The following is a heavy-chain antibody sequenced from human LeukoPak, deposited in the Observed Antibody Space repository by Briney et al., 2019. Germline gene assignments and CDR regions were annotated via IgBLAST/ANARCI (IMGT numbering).Heavy chain of an antibody. CDR1: GFTFSNYG. D-gene: IGHD3-3*01. V-gene: IGHV3-30*02. Sequence: GGSLRLSCTASGFTFSNYGMHWVRQTPVKGLEWVAFLGYDGNDEDYGDSVKGRFIVSRGNSRNTLYLHLNSLRVEDTADYYCAKGSDYDFWMTRSYHYLDVWGKGSTVIVSS. CDR2: LGYDGNDE. J-gene: IGHJ6*03. CDR3: AKGSDYDFWMTRSYHYLDV.